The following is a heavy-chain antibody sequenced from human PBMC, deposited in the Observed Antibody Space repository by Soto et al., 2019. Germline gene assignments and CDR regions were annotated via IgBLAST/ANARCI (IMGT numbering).Heavy chain of an antibody. CDR1: GFTFSGFW. CDR3: VRVKLISGWGAFDY. J-gene: IGHJ4*02. CDR2: INGDGSVT. D-gene: IGHD6-19*01. Sequence: EVQLVESGGGLVQPGGSLRLSCTASGFTFSGFWMHWVRQAPGKGLVWVSRINGDGSVTNYADSVKGRFTISRDNAKNPLALQMNSLVVEDPAVYYCVRVKLISGWGAFDYWGQATLLTVSS. V-gene: IGHV3-74*02.